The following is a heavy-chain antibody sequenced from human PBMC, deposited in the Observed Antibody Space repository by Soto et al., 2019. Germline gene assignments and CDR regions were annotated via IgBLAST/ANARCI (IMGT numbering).Heavy chain of an antibody. D-gene: IGHD3-9*01. CDR1: GGSFSTYY. V-gene: IGHV4-34*01. CDR2: INHSGSN. CDR3: ARGGSNDWQVAFDI. Sequence: SETLSLTCVVSGGSFSTYYYNWIRQSPGKGLEWIGEINHSGSNNYSPSLKSRVTMSLDTSKNQFSLKLTSVTAADTAVYYCARGGSNDWQVAFDIWGQGTMVAVS. J-gene: IGHJ3*02.